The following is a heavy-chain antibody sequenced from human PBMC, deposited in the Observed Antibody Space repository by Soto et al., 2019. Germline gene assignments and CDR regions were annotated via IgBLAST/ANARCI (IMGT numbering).Heavy chain of an antibody. J-gene: IGHJ4*02. CDR3: AKDPSEYPSICDY. V-gene: IGHV3-23*01. D-gene: IGHD2-2*02. Sequence: PGGSLRLSCAASGFTFSSYAMTWVRQAPGKGLEWVSGISGSGGSTYYADSVKGRFTISRDNSRNTLFLQMNSLRAEDTAVYYCAKDPSEYPSICDYWGQGTLVTVSS. CDR2: ISGSGGST. CDR1: GFTFSSYA.